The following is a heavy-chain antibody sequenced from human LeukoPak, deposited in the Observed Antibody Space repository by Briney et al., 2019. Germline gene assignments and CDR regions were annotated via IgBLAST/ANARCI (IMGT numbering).Heavy chain of an antibody. D-gene: IGHD3-3*01. CDR1: GGSISSYY. CDR3: ASYDFWSGYYGY. J-gene: IGHJ4*02. Sequence: SETLSLTCTVSGGSISSYYWSWIRQPPGKGLEWIGYIYYSGSTNYNPSLKSRVTISVDTSKNQFSLKLSSETAADTAVYYCASYDFWSGYYGYWGQGTLVTVSS. V-gene: IGHV4-59*01. CDR2: IYYSGST.